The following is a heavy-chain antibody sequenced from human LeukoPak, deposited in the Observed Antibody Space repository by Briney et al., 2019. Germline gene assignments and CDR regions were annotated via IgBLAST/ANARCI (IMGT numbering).Heavy chain of an antibody. V-gene: IGHV4-34*01. D-gene: IGHD3-16*02. CDR2: INHSGST. CDR1: GGSFSGYY. CDR3: ARLTYYDYVWGSYRYYFDY. J-gene: IGHJ4*02. Sequence: SETLSLTCAVYGGSFSGYYRSWIRQPPGKGLEWIGEINHSGSTNYNPSLKSRVTISVDTSKNQFSLKLSSVTAADTAVYYCARLTYYDYVWGSYRYYFDYWGQGTLVTVSS.